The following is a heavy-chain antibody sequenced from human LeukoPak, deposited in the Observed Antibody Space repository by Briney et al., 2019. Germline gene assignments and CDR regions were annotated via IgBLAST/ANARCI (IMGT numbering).Heavy chain of an antibody. V-gene: IGHV5-51*01. J-gene: IGHJ5*02. CDR3: ARLAPDYADYWFDP. Sequence: GESLKISCQTSGYDFSTKWIGWVRQMPGKGLEWTGIIYPTDSITRYSPSFQGHVSISVDTSINTAYLQWASLRPSDTAMYFCARLAPDYADYWFDPWGQGTLVTVSS. D-gene: IGHD4-17*01. CDR1: GYDFSTKW. CDR2: IYPTDSIT.